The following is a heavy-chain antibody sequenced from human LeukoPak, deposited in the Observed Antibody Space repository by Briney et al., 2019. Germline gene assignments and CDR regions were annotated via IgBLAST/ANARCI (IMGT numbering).Heavy chain of an antibody. V-gene: IGHV4-31*03. CDR2: IYYSGST. J-gene: IGHJ6*02. CDR3: ARDHPPHYYYGMDV. Sequence: TLSLTCTVSGGSISSGGYYWGWVRQHPGRGVEWVGYIYYSGSTYYNPSLKSRVTISVDTSKNQFSLKLSSVTAADTAVYYCARDHPPHYYYGMDVWGQGTTVTVSS. CDR1: GGSISSGGYY.